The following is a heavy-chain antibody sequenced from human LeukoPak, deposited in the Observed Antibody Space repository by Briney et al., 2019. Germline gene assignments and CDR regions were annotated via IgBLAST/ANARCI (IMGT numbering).Heavy chain of an antibody. D-gene: IGHD6-13*01. Sequence: PSETLSLTCAVYGGSFSGYYWSWIRQPPGKGLEWIGEINHSGSTNYNPSLKSRVTISVDTSKNQFSLKLSSVTAADTAVYYCAREGEQQLGSSFDPWGQGTLVTVSS. V-gene: IGHV4-34*01. CDR2: INHSGST. CDR3: AREGEQQLGSSFDP. CDR1: GGSFSGYY. J-gene: IGHJ5*02.